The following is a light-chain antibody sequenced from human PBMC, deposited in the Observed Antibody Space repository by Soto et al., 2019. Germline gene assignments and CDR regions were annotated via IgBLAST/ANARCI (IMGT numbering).Light chain of an antibody. J-gene: IGKJ3*01. CDR3: PHLNSFPIP. CDR1: QGISSF. CDR2: GSS. Sequence: IQLTQSPSSLSASVGDRVTITCRASQGISSFLAWYQQKPGKAPKLLIYGSSTLQSGVPSRFSRSGSGTYFALTIASLQPEDFATYYCPHLNSFPIPFGPGTKVDIK. V-gene: IGKV1-9*01.